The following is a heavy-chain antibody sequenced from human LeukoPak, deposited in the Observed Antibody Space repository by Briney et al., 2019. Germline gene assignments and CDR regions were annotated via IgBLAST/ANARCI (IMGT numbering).Heavy chain of an antibody. D-gene: IGHD3-16*01. CDR2: ISYDGSNK. CDR1: GFTFSSYA. V-gene: IGHV3-30*04. CDR3: AKEVRGDAFDI. J-gene: IGHJ3*02. Sequence: GRSLRLSCAASGFTFSSYAMHWVRQAPGKGLEWVAVISYDGSNKYYADSVKGRFTISRDNSKNTLYLQMNSLRAEDTAVYYCAKEVRGDAFDIWGQGTMVTVSS.